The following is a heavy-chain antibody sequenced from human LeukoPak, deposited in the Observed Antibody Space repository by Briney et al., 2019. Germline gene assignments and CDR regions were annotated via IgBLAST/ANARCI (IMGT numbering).Heavy chain of an antibody. CDR2: ISGSGGRT. Sequence: PGGSLRLSCAASGFTFSKYTMFWVRQAPGKGLEWVSAISGSGGRTYYADSVKGRFTISRDNSRNTLYLQMNSLRAEDTAVYYCANGFYDSSGYYYEYFDYWGQGTLVTVSS. D-gene: IGHD3-22*01. CDR1: GFTFSKYT. J-gene: IGHJ4*02. V-gene: IGHV3-23*01. CDR3: ANGFYDSSGYYYEYFDY.